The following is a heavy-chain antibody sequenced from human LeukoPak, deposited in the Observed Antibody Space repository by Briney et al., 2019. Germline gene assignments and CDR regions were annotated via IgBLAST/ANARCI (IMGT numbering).Heavy chain of an antibody. V-gene: IGHV3-48*03. D-gene: IGHD3-10*01. Sequence: GGSLRLSCAASGFTFSSYEMNWVRQAPGKGLEWVSYISSSGGTIYYADSVKGRFTISRDNAKNSLYLQMNSLRAEDTAVYYCARGNYGSGFDPWGQGTLVTVSS. CDR1: GFTFSSYE. J-gene: IGHJ5*02. CDR3: ARGNYGSGFDP. CDR2: ISSSGGTI.